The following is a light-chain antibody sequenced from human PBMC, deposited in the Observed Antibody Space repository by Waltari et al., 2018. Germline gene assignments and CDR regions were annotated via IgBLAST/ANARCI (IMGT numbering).Light chain of an antibody. V-gene: IGLV2-8*01. J-gene: IGLJ2*01. CDR2: EVS. CDR3: SSYAGSNNLV. CDR1: SSDVGGYNY. Sequence: QSTLTQPPSASESPGQSVTISCTGTSSDVGGYNYVSWSQHHPGKAPKLMIYEVSKRPSGVPDRFSGSKSGNTASLTVSGLQAEDEADYYCSSYAGSNNLVFGGGTKLTVL.